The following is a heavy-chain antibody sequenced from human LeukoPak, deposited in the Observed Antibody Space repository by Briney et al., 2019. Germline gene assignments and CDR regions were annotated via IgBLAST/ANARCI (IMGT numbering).Heavy chain of an antibody. CDR2: INHSGST. CDR1: GGSFSGYY. V-gene: IGHV4-34*01. CDR3: ARRNDFWSGYPFDY. Sequence: PSETLSLTCAVYGGSFSGYYWSWIRQPPGKGLEWIGEINHSGSTNYNPSLKSRVTISVDTSKNQFSLKLSSVTAADTAVYYCARRNDFWSGYPFDYWGQGTLVTVSS. D-gene: IGHD3-3*01. J-gene: IGHJ4*02.